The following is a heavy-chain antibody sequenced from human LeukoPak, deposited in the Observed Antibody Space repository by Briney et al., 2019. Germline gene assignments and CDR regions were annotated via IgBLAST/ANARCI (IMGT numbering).Heavy chain of an antibody. J-gene: IGHJ4*02. Sequence: GGYLRLSCAASGFTFSSSGMHWVRQAPGKGLEWVTFIRYDASSKYYADSVKGRFTISRDNSKSTLYLQMNSLRAEDTAVYYCAKDRGYYFDYWGQGTLVTVSS. D-gene: IGHD3-10*01. CDR1: GFTFSSSG. CDR2: IRYDASSK. CDR3: AKDRGYYFDY. V-gene: IGHV3-30*02.